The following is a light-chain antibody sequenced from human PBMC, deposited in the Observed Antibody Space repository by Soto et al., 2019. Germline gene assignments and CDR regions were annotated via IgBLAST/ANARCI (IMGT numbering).Light chain of an antibody. CDR2: DAS. CDR3: QQRSNWPHT. CDR1: QSVSSY. Sequence: EIVLTQSPATLSLSPGERATLSCRASQSVSSYLAWYQHKPGQAPRLLLYDASNKATGIPARFSGSGSGTDFTLTISSLEPEDVAVYYCQQRSNWPHTFGGGTKVEIK. J-gene: IGKJ4*01. V-gene: IGKV3-11*01.